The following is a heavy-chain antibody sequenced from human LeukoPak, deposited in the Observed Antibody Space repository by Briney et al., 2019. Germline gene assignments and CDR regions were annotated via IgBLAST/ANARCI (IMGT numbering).Heavy chain of an antibody. Sequence: SETLSLTCAVYGGSFSGYYRSWIRQPPGKGLEWIGEINHSGSTNYNPSLKSRVTISVDTSKNQFSLKLSSVTAADTAVYYCAIKYSRGPNAFDIWGQGTMVTVSS. CDR2: INHSGST. CDR3: AIKYSRGPNAFDI. V-gene: IGHV4-34*01. D-gene: IGHD6-6*01. J-gene: IGHJ3*02. CDR1: GGSFSGYY.